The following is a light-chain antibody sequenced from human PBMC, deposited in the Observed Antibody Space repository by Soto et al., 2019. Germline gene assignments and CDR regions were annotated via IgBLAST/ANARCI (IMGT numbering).Light chain of an antibody. CDR1: SSDVGGYNY. J-gene: IGLJ3*02. CDR2: EVS. Sequence: QSALTQPASVSGSPGQSITISCTGTSSDVGGYNYVSWYQHHPVKAPKLIIYEVSKRPSGVSNRFSGSKSGNTASLTISGLQAEDEADYYCCSYAGSSTWVFGGGTKVTVL. CDR3: CSYAGSSTWV. V-gene: IGLV2-23*02.